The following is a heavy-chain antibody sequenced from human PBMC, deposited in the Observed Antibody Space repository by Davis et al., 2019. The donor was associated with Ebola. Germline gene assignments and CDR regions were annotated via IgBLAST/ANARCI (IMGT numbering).Heavy chain of an antibody. J-gene: IGHJ3*02. V-gene: IGHV5-51*01. CDR3: ASLRRTITGMDDSFDI. CDR1: GYSFTNYW. CDR2: IYTGDSDT. D-gene: IGHD5-24*01. Sequence: GESLKISCKGSGYSFTNYWIGWVRQMPGKGLEWMGIIYTGDSDTRYSPSFRGQVTISADKSTKSAFLQWNSLEASDTAIYYCASLRRTITGMDDSFDIWGQGTMVTVSS.